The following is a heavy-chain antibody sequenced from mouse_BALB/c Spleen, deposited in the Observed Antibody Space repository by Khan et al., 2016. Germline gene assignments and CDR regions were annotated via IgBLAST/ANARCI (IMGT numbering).Heavy chain of an antibody. J-gene: IGHJ4*01. Sequence: EVELVESGGGLVKPGGSLKLSCAASGFTFSDSYMYWVRQTPEKRLEWVATISDGSTYTYYLDSVKGRFTISRDDAKNNLYLQMSSLKSEDSALYYCARDTMTQGYSMDYWGQGTSVTVSS. D-gene: IGHD2-4*01. CDR2: ISDGSTYT. CDR1: GFTFSDSY. CDR3: ARDTMTQGYSMDY. V-gene: IGHV5-4*02.